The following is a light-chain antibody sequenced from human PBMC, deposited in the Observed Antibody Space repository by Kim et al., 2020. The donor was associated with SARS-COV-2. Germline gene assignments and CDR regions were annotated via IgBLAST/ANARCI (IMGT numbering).Light chain of an antibody. CDR2: DAS. CDR1: RAVGSS. CDR3: QQRGNWPS. V-gene: IGKV3-11*01. J-gene: IGKJ4*01. Sequence: LWPGQGATVTGRTRRAVGSSLAWYQKKPGQSPMLLIYDASKRATGIPARFSGSESGTDFTLTISSLGPEDFAVYYCQQRGNWPSFGGGTKVDIK.